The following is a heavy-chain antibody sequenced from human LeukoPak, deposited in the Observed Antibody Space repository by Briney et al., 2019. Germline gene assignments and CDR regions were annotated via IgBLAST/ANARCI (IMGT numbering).Heavy chain of an antibody. D-gene: IGHD1-14*01. V-gene: IGHV3-23*01. CDR3: GKDRAPNNKQYEY. J-gene: IGHJ4*02. CDR2: ISGDGGTT. CDR1: GFTFSSYA. Sequence: GGSLRLSCGASGFTFSSYAMGWVRQAPGKGLEWVSVISGDGGTTYYADSVKGCFTISRDNSKNTLYLQMNSLRAEDTAVYFCGKDRAPNNKQYEYWGQGALVTVSS.